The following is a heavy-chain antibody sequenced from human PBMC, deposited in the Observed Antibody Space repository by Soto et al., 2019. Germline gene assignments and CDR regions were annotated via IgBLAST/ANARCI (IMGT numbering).Heavy chain of an antibody. V-gene: IGHV1-18*01. D-gene: IGHD3-22*01. J-gene: IGHJ5*02. CDR1: DDTFGSFG. CDR2: MRPNDGNT. Sequence: GASVKVSCKTSDDTFGSFGVSWVRQAPGQGLEWMGWMRPNDGNTKYAQKFQGRVTMTTDTSASTAYMELRSLRSDDTAVYYCARDWTYYYDTSGAWFDPWGQGTLVTVSS. CDR3: ARDWTYYYDTSGAWFDP.